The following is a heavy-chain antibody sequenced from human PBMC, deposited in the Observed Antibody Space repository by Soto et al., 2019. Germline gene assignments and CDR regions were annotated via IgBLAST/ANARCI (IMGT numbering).Heavy chain of an antibody. CDR3: AKGAPATIFGVGDY. Sequence: EVQLVESGGGLVQPGRSLRLSCAASGFTFDDYAMHWVRQAPGKGLEWVSGISWNSGSIGYADSVKGRFTISRDNAKNSLYLQMKSLRAEDTALYYCAKGAPATIFGVGDYWGQGTLVTVSS. V-gene: IGHV3-9*01. CDR2: ISWNSGSI. J-gene: IGHJ4*02. CDR1: GFTFDDYA. D-gene: IGHD3-3*01.